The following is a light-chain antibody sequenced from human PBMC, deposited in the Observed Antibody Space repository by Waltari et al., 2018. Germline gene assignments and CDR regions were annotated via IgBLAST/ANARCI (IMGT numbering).Light chain of an antibody. CDR1: QRVSRA. J-gene: IGKJ1*01. V-gene: IGKV3-20*01. CDR2: GAS. CDR3: QHYVGFPAT. Sequence: EIVLTQSPGSLSSSPGERVTLSCRASQRVSRALAWYQQKPGQAPRLLIFGASNRATGNPDRFSGSGSETDFSLTVSSLEPEDFAVYYCQHYVGFPATFGRGTKVEIK.